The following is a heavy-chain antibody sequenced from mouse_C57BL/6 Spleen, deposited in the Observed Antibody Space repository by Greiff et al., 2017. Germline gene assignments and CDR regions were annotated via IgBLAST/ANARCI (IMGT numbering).Heavy chain of an antibody. Sequence: VQLQQPGAELVKPGASVKLSCKASGYTFTSYWMHWVKQRPGQGLEWIGMIHPNSGSTNYNEKFKSKATLTVDKSSSTAYMQLSSLTSEDSAVXYCASHHHIATEVTTTSYYAMDYWGQGTSVTVSS. CDR3: ASHHHIATEVTTTSYYAMDY. D-gene: IGHD2-5*01. V-gene: IGHV1-64*01. CDR2: IHPNSGST. CDR1: GYTFTSYW. J-gene: IGHJ4*01.